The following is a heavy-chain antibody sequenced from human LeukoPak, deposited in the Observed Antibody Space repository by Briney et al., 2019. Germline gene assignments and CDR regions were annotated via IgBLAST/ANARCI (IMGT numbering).Heavy chain of an antibody. CDR3: ATDHCTRTNCYEDYYHGMDV. J-gene: IGHJ6*01. D-gene: IGHD2-2*01. CDR1: GYTFTGYY. V-gene: IGHV1-2*02. Sequence: ASVKVSCKASGYTFTGYYMHWVRQAPAQGLEWMGWVNPNNGVTEYAQEFQGRVAMTRDTSLSTAYMQLSRLRSDDTAVYYCATDHCTRTNCYEDYYHGMDVWGQGTTVTASS. CDR2: VNPNNGVT.